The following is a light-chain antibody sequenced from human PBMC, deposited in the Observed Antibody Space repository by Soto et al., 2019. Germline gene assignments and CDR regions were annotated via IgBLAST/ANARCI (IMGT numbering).Light chain of an antibody. Sequence: QSALTQPASVSGSPGQSITISCTGTSSDVGTYNSVSWYQQYPGKAPKLMIHDVSNRPSGVSNRFSGSKSGNTASLTISGLQAEDEADYYCSSYTSSSPYVFGGGTKLTVL. J-gene: IGLJ2*01. V-gene: IGLV2-14*01. CDR2: DVS. CDR3: SSYTSSSPYV. CDR1: SSDVGTYNS.